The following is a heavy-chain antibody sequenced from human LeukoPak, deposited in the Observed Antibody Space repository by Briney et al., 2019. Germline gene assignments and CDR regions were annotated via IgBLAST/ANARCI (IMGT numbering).Heavy chain of an antibody. Sequence: GSLRLSCAASGFTFSSYAMSWVRQAPGKGLEWVSAISGSGGSTYYADSVKGRFTISRDNSKNTLYLQMNSLRAEDTAVYYCAKDLGAVLLTPVDYWGQGTLVTVSS. CDR1: GFTFSSYA. J-gene: IGHJ4*02. CDR3: AKDLGAVLLTPVDY. CDR2: ISGSGGST. V-gene: IGHV3-23*01. D-gene: IGHD3-10*01.